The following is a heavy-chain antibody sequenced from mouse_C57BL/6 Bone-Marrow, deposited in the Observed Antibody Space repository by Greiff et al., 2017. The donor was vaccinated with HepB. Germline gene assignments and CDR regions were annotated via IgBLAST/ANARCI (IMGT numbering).Heavy chain of an antibody. CDR1: GYTFTSYW. D-gene: IGHD3-3*01. V-gene: IGHV1-52*01. CDR2: IDPSDSET. J-gene: IGHJ2*01. Sequence: QVQLKQPGAELVRPGSSVKLSCKASGYTFTSYWMHWAKQRPIQGLEWIGNIDPSDSETHYNQKFKDKATLTVDKSSSTAYMQLSSLTSEDSAVYYCARGGTDYFDYWGQGTTLTVSS. CDR3: ARGGTDYFDY.